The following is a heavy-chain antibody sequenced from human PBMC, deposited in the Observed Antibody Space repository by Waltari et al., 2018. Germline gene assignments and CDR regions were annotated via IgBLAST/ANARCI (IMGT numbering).Heavy chain of an antibody. J-gene: IGHJ6*02. CDR2: IRPNSGGT. CDR3: ARVSGDWLLPYYYYGMGV. CDR1: GYTFTDYY. Sequence: QVQLVQSGAEVKKPGASVKVSCQASGYTFTDYYLIWLQQAPGQGLEWMGWIRPNSGGTDYAQKVQGRVTMTKDTSLSTAYMELTRLRSDDTAVYYCARVSGDWLLPYYYYGMGVWGQGTTVTVSS. D-gene: IGHD3-9*01. V-gene: IGHV1-2*02.